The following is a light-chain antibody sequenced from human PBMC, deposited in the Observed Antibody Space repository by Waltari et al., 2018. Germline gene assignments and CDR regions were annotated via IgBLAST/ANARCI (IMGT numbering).Light chain of an antibody. CDR3: SAYAGTLV. CDR1: SSDGANYNY. Sequence: QSALTQPPSASGSLGQSVTLSCPGTSSDGANYNYVSWYQQHPGKAPKLIIFEVSKRPSGVPDRFSGTKSGYTASLTVSGLQAGDEADYYCSAYAGTLVFGGGTKLTVL. V-gene: IGLV2-8*01. J-gene: IGLJ2*01. CDR2: EVS.